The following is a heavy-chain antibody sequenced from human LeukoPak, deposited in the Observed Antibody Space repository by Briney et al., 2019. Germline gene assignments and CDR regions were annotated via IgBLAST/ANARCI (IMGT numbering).Heavy chain of an antibody. V-gene: IGHV4-34*01. Sequence: PSETLSLTCAVYGGSFSGYYWSWIRQPPGKGLEWIGEINHSGSTNYNPSLKSRVTISVDTSKNQFSLKLSSVTAADTAVYYCARGQTYYYDSSGYVVGSTTGDYWGQGTLVTVSS. J-gene: IGHJ4*02. CDR3: ARGQTYYYDSSGYVVGSTTGDY. CDR2: INHSGST. CDR1: GGSFSGYY. D-gene: IGHD3-22*01.